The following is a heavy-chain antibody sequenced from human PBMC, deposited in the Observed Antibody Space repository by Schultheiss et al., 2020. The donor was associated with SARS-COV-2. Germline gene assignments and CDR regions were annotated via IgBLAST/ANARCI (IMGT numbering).Heavy chain of an antibody. V-gene: IGHV4-61*10. CDR1: GGSISSGGYY. D-gene: IGHD3-9*01. Sequence: SETLSLTCTVSGGSISSGGYYWSWIRQPAGKGLEWIGYIYYSGSTNYNPSLKSRVTISVDTSKNQFSLKLSSVTAADTAVYYCARVGKNDILTGYYFDYWGQGTLVTVSS. J-gene: IGHJ4*02. CDR3: ARVGKNDILTGYYFDY. CDR2: IYYSGST.